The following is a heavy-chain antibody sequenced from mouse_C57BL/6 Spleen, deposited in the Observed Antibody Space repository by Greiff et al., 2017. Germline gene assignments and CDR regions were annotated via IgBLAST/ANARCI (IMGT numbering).Heavy chain of an antibody. J-gene: IGHJ2*01. D-gene: IGHD1-1*01. CDR2: INPGSGGT. CDR1: GYAFTNYL. Sequence: QVQLQQSGAELVRPGTSVKVSCKASGYAFTNYLIEWVKQRPGQGLEWIGVINPGSGGTNYNEKFKGKATLTADKSSSTAYMQLSSLTSEESAVYFCARTNYYGSSLYYFDYWGQGTTLTVSS. V-gene: IGHV1-54*01. CDR3: ARTNYYGSSLYYFDY.